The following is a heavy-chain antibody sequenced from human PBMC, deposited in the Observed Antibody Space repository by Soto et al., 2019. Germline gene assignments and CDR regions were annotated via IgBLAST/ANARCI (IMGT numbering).Heavy chain of an antibody. V-gene: IGHV3-30-3*01. D-gene: IGHD3-10*01. CDR2: ISYDGSNK. CDR3: ARDNHYYGSGTIPDMAFDI. J-gene: IGHJ3*02. CDR1: GFTFSSYA. Sequence: QVQLVESGGGVVQPGRSLRLSCAASGFTFSSYAMHWVRQAPGKGLEWVAVISYDGSNKYYADSVKGRFTISRDNSKNTLYLQKNTLRAEDTAVYYCARDNHYYGSGTIPDMAFDIWGQGTMVTVSS.